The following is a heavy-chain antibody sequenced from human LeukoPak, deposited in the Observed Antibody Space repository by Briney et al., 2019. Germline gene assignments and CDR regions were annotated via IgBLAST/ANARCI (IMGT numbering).Heavy chain of an antibody. D-gene: IGHD2-15*01. CDR3: ASRHCSSGTCHPAGADPFDY. J-gene: IGHJ4*02. V-gene: IGHV3-53*01. CDR2: IYSGGRT. Sequence: TGGSLRLSCAASGFTVSSNYMSWVRQAPGKGLEWVSVIYSGGRTYYADSVKGRFTISRDNSKNTLYLQMNSLRAEDTAVYYCASRHCSSGTCHPAGADPFDYWGQGTLVTVSS. CDR1: GFTVSSNY.